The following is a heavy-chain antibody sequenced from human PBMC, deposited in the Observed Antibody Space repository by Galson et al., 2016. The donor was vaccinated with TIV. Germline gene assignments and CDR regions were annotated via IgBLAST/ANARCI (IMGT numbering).Heavy chain of an antibody. Sequence: SVKVSCKASGGTFSSYVFNWVRQAPGQGLEWMGGIIPLFDTAHYAQKFQGRVTITADESSGTVYMELSSLRSEDTAVYYCARDHPLSTVFIAYPGKPYHGLDVWGQGTAVTVSS. CDR3: ARDHPLSTVFIAYPGKPYHGLDV. CDR2: IIPLFDTA. D-gene: IGHD2/OR15-2a*01. J-gene: IGHJ6*02. CDR1: GGTFSSYV. V-gene: IGHV1-69*13.